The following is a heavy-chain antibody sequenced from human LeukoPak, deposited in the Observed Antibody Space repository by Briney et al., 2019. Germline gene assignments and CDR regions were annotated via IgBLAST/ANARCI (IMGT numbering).Heavy chain of an antibody. CDR1: GYTFTRYD. V-gene: IGHV1-2*02. CDR2: INPNSGGT. Sequence: GASVKVSCKAAGYTFTRYDMHGVRQAPGQGLEWRGWINPNSGGTNYAQKFQGRVTMTRDTSISTAYMELSRLRSDDTAVYYCARGIAARPGWFDPWGQGTLVTVSS. D-gene: IGHD6-6*01. J-gene: IGHJ5*02. CDR3: ARGIAARPGWFDP.